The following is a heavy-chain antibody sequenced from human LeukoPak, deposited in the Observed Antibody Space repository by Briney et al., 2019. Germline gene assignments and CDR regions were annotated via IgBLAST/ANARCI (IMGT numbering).Heavy chain of an antibody. D-gene: IGHD3-9*01. Sequence: QPGRSLRLSCAASGFTFSSYAIHWVRQAPGKGLAWVAIISYNGTNKYYADSVRGRFTISRDNSKNTLYLQMNSLRAEDTAVYYCARDFGWLSGFDNWGQGTLVTVSS. V-gene: IGHV3-30-3*01. CDR2: ISYNGTNK. CDR1: GFTFSSYA. CDR3: ARDFGWLSGFDN. J-gene: IGHJ4*02.